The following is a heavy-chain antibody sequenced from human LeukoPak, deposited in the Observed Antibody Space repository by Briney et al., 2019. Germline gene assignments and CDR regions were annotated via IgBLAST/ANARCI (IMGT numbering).Heavy chain of an antibody. V-gene: IGHV1-46*01. Sequence: GASVKVSCKAFGYTFTSYYMHWVRQAPGQGLAWMGIINPSGGSTSYAQKFQGRVTMTRDTSTSTVYMELSSLRSEDTAVYYCASGLAGIAVAGTIDYWGQGTLVTVSS. D-gene: IGHD6-19*01. J-gene: IGHJ4*02. CDR3: ASGLAGIAVAGTIDY. CDR1: GYTFTSYY. CDR2: INPSGGST.